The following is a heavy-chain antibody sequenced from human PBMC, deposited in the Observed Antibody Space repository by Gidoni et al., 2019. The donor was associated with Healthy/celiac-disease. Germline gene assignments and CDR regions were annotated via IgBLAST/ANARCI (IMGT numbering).Heavy chain of an antibody. CDR1: GGSFSGYY. D-gene: IGHD4-17*01. CDR3: ASLRLRNYFDY. Sequence: QVQLQQWGAGLLKPSETLSLTCAVYGGSFSGYYWSWIRQPPGKGLEWIGEINHSGSTNYNPSLKSRVTISVDTSKNQFSLKLSSVTAADTAVYYCASLRLRNYFDYWGQGTLVTVSS. CDR2: INHSGST. V-gene: IGHV4-34*01. J-gene: IGHJ4*02.